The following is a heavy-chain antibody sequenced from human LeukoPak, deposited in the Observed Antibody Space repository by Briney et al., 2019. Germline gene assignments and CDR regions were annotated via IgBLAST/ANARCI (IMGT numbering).Heavy chain of an antibody. CDR2: IYYSGST. J-gene: IGHJ6*03. Sequence: SETLSLTCTVSGGSISSSSYYWGWIRQPPGKGLEWIGSIYYSGSTYYNPSLKSRVTISVDTSKNQLSLKLSSVTAADTAVYYCARAGYSSSYFYYYYYMDVWGKGTTVTVSS. CDR1: GGSISSSSYY. CDR3: ARAGYSSSYFYYYYYMDV. D-gene: IGHD6-6*01. V-gene: IGHV4-39*07.